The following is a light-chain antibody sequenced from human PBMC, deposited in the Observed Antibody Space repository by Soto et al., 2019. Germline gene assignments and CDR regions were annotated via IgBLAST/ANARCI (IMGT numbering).Light chain of an antibody. J-gene: IGLJ1*01. V-gene: IGLV2-14*01. CDR1: SSDVGGYNY. CDR3: SSYTSSSTLDV. Sequence: QPALTHPASVNGSHVQSITISCTGTSSDVGGYNYVSWYQQHPGKAPKLMIYEVSNRPSGVSNRFSGSKSGNTASLTISGLQAEDEADYYCSSYTSSSTLDVFGTGTKVTVL. CDR2: EVS.